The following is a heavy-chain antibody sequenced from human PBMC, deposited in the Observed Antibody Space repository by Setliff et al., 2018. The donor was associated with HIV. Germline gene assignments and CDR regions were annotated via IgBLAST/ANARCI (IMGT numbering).Heavy chain of an antibody. D-gene: IGHD1-26*01. J-gene: IGHJ6*03. Sequence: SETLSLTCAVSGYSTSSGYYWAWIRQSPGKGLDWIGSIHHSGTTYYNPSLKSRVTISVDTTTNQVSLQVNSVTAVDTAVYYCARAMGANWSYYYYMDVWGKGTTVTVSS. CDR2: IHHSGTT. CDR3: ARAMGANWSYYYYMDV. CDR1: GYSTSSGYY. V-gene: IGHV4-38-2*01.